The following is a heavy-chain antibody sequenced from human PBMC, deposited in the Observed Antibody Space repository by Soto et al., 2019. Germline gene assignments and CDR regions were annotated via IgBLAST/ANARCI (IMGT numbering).Heavy chain of an antibody. J-gene: IGHJ6*02. V-gene: IGHV2-26*01. CDR1: GFSLSTSGAG. D-gene: IGHD4-17*01. CDR2: FFSDAER. Sequence: SGPTLVNPTQTLTVTCTFSGFSLSTSGAGVGWIRQSPGKAPEWLAHFFSDAERSYSTSMQSRLNMYKDSSGSQVVLTMTNMAPADTATYFCARMDGDYNYYGLDVWGHGIAVTVSS. CDR3: ARMDGDYNYYGLDV.